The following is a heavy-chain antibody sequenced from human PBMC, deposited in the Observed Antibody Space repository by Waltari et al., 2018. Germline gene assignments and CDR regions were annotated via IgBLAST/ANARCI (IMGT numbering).Heavy chain of an antibody. CDR1: GGSISSSSYY. V-gene: IGHV4-39*07. Sequence: QLQLQESGPGLVKPSETLSLTCTVSGGSISSSSYYWGWIRQPPGKGLEWIGSIYYSGSTYYNPSLKSRVTISVDTSKNQFSLKLSSVTAADTAVYYCAGEFWSGYPITWGQGTLVTVSS. CDR3: AGEFWSGYPIT. J-gene: IGHJ5*02. D-gene: IGHD3-3*01. CDR2: IYYSGST.